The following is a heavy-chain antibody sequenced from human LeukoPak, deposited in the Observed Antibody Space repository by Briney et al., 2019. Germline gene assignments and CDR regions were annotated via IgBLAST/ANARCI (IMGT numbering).Heavy chain of an antibody. J-gene: IGHJ3*02. V-gene: IGHV5-51*03. CDR2: IHPGSPNT. CDR1: GYVFTNYW. CDR3: ASHYETSGYFGFDI. Sequence: GESLKISCKGSGYVFTNYWIAWVRQVPEKGLEWMGIIHPGSPNTKYGPSFQGQVAISADKSISTAYLHWNNLRASDTAMYYCASHYETSGYFGFDIWGQGTMVTV. D-gene: IGHD3-22*01.